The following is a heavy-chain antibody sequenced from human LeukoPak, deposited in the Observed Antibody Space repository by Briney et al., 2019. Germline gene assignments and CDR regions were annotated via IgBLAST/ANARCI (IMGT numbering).Heavy chain of an antibody. CDR2: IKHEGSEK. J-gene: IGHJ4*02. D-gene: IGHD3-16*01. Sequence: GGSLRLSCVVSGFNLSNYWLNWVRQAPGKGLEWVANIKHEGSEKYYVDSVKGRFSISRDNAKKSLYLQMNSLRAEDTAVYYCARALSHCLDYWGQGTLVTVSS. CDR1: GFNLSNYW. CDR3: ARALSHCLDY. V-gene: IGHV3-7*01.